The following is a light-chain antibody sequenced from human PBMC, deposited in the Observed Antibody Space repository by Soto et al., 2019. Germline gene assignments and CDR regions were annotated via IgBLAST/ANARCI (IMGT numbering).Light chain of an antibody. CDR3: QTWGSGIVV. J-gene: IGLJ2*01. CDR2: LNSDGSH. CDR1: SGHSNYA. V-gene: IGLV4-69*01. Sequence: QPVLTQSPSASASLGASVNLTCTLRSGHSNYAIAWHQQQSEKGPRYLMKLNSDGSHSKGDGIPDRFSGSSSGAERYLTISSLQSEDEADYYCQTWGSGIVVFGGGTKLTVL.